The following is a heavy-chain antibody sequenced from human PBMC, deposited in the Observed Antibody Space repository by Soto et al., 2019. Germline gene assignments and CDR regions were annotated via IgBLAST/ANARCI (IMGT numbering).Heavy chain of an antibody. CDR2: IIPIFGTA. CDR3: ARGGGYCSSTSCTYYYYGMDV. D-gene: IGHD2-2*03. V-gene: IGHV1-69*01. Sequence: QVQLVQSGAEVKKPGSSVKVSCKASGGTFSSYAISWVRQAPGQGLEWMGGIIPIFGTAYYAKKFQGRVTITADESTSTAYMELRSLRSEDTAVYYCARGGGYCSSTSCTYYYYGMDVWGQGTTVTVSS. CDR1: GGTFSSYA. J-gene: IGHJ6*02.